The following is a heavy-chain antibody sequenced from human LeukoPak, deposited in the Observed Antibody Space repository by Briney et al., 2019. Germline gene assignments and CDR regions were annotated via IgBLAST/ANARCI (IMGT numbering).Heavy chain of an antibody. CDR3: ARDEGYSGYDSLDTDY. Sequence: ASVKVPCKVSGYTLTELSMHWVRQAPGKGLEWMGGFDPEDGETIYAQKFQGRVTMTTDTSTSTAYMELRSLRSDDTAVYYCARDEGYSGYDSLDTDYWGQGTLVTVSS. V-gene: IGHV1-24*01. CDR2: FDPEDGET. J-gene: IGHJ4*02. D-gene: IGHD5-12*01. CDR1: GYTLTELS.